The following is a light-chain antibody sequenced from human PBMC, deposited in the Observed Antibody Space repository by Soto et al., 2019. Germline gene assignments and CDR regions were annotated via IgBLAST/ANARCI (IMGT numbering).Light chain of an antibody. Sequence: EIVMTQSPATLSVSPGERVTLSCRASQSINNKVAWYQQKPGQAPRLLFYGASSRVTGIPQRLSGSGSGTDFTLTISRLEPEDFAVYYCQQYGSSLTFGQGTRLEIK. CDR2: GAS. J-gene: IGKJ5*01. CDR1: QSINNK. V-gene: IGKV3-20*01. CDR3: QQYGSSLT.